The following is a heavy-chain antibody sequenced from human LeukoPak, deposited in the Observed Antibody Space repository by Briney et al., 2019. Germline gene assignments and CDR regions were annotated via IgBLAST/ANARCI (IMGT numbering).Heavy chain of an antibody. D-gene: IGHD3-3*01. V-gene: IGHV3-49*04. CDR2: IRSKAYGGTT. Sequence: PGRSLRLSCTASGFTFGDYAMSWVRQAPGKGLEWVGFIRSKAYGGTTEYAASVKGRFTISRDDSKSIAYLQMNSLKTEDTAVYYWTGRFLEWLLYSDYWGQGTLVTVSS. CDR1: GFTFGDYA. CDR3: TGRFLEWLLYSDY. J-gene: IGHJ4*02.